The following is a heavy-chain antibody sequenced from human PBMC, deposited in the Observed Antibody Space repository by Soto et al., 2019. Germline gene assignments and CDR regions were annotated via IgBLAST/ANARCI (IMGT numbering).Heavy chain of an antibody. CDR2: IYHSGIT. Sequence: QLQLQESGSGLVKPSQTLSLTCAVSGGSISSGGYSWSWIRQPPGKGLEWIGYIYHSGITYYNPSLKSRVTISVDRSKNQFPLKLSSVTAADTAVDYCAARGRLPRYYWGQETLVTVAA. CDR3: AARGRLPRYY. J-gene: IGHJ4*02. D-gene: IGHD5-12*01. CDR1: GGSISSGGYS. V-gene: IGHV4-30-2*01.